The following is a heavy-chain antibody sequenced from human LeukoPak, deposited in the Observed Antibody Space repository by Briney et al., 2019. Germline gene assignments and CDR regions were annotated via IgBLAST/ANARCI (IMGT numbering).Heavy chain of an antibody. J-gene: IGHJ4*02. CDR3: ARLTKGRFFDYFFDF. Sequence: PSETLSLTCTVSGVSVSGTNFCWGWVRQPPGKGLEWIGNIYYSGTTSSNPSLNSRVSVSGDTSTNQFSLKMTSVTAADTAVYYCARLTKGRFFDYFFDFWGQGALVTVSS. D-gene: IGHD3-9*01. CDR1: GVSVSGTNFC. CDR2: IYYSGTT. V-gene: IGHV4-39*01.